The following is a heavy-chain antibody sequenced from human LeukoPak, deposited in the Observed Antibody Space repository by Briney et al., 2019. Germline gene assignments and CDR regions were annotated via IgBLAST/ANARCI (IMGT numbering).Heavy chain of an antibody. J-gene: IGHJ6*03. Sequence: SETLSLTCAVYGGSFSGYYWSWIRQPPGKGLEWIGEINHSGSTNYNPSLKSRVTISVDTSKNQFSLKLSSVTAADTAVYYCAREGITMVRGVIATYYYHYYMDVWGKGTTVTVSS. V-gene: IGHV4-34*01. D-gene: IGHD3-10*01. CDR1: GGSFSGYY. CDR3: AREGITMVRGVIATYYYHYYMDV. CDR2: INHSGST.